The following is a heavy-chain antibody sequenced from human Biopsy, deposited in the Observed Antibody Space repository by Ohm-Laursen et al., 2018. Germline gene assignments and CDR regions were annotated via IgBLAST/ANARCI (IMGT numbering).Heavy chain of an antibody. CDR1: GYTFTGHY. D-gene: IGHD3-10*01. CDR2: INPNGGDT. Sequence: ASVKASCKASGYTFTGHYMHWVRQAPGQGLEWMGWINPNGGDTNYAQKFQGRVTMTTDTSVSTAYMELSRLTFDDTAVYYCARASMIRGVMDVDYWGQGTLVIVSS. V-gene: IGHV1-2*02. J-gene: IGHJ4*02. CDR3: ARASMIRGVMDVDY.